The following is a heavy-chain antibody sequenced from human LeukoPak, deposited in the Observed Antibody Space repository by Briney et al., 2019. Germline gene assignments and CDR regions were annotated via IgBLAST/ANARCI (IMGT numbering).Heavy chain of an antibody. Sequence: PSETLSLTCAVYGGSFSGYYWSWIRQSPGKGLEWIGEIDHSGSTNYNPSLKSRVTISVDTSKNQFSLKLSSVTAADTAVYYCARGQVVEKATILSSWGQGTLVTVSS. CDR2: IDHSGST. J-gene: IGHJ5*02. CDR1: GGSFSGYY. V-gene: IGHV4-34*01. D-gene: IGHD5-24*01. CDR3: ARGQVVEKATILSS.